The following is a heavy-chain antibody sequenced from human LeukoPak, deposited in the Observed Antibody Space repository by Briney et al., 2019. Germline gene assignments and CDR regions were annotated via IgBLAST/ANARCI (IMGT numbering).Heavy chain of an antibody. CDR2: MSYSGTT. CDR3: ARVAPDTIFGVVRVTDV. Sequence: PSETLSLTCTVSGDSISSNFYYWGWIRQPPGKGLEWIGSMSYSGTTYYSPSLKGRVTISVDTSKNHFSLNLNSVTAADTAVYDCARVAPDTIFGVVRVTDVWGKGTTVTVSS. CDR1: GDSISSNFYY. J-gene: IGHJ6*04. V-gene: IGHV4-39*07. D-gene: IGHD3-3*01.